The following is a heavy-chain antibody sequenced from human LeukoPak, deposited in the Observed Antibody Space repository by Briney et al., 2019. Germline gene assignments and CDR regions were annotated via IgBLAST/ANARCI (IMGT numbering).Heavy chain of an antibody. CDR1: GFTFSSYS. CDR2: ISSSSSYI. D-gene: IGHD5-18*01. J-gene: IGHJ4*02. V-gene: IGHV3-21*01. Sequence: GGSLRRSCAASGFTFSSYSMNWVRQAPGKGLEWVSSISSSSSYIYYADSVKGRFTISRDNAKNSLYLQMNSLRAEDTAVYCCSREKDTAMVTYYFDYWGQGTLVTVSS. CDR3: SREKDTAMVTYYFDY.